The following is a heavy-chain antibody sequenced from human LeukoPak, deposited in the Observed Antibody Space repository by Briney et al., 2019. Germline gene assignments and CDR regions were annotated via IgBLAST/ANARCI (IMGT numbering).Heavy chain of an antibody. CDR3: AREGFDSNGYYKFPFDY. CDR2: ISAYNGNT. CDR1: GYTFNSYG. D-gene: IGHD3-22*01. Sequence: ASVKVSCKGSGYTFNSYGISWVRQAPGQGLEWMGWISAYNGNTNYAQKLQGRVTMTTDTSASTAYMELRSLRSDDTAVYYCAREGFDSNGYYKFPFDYWGQGTLVTVSS. J-gene: IGHJ4*02. V-gene: IGHV1-18*01.